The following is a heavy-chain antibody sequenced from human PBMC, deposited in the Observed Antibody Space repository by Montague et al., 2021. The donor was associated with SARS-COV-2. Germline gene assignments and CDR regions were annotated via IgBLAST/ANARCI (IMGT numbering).Heavy chain of an antibody. J-gene: IGHJ4*02. D-gene: IGHD6-13*01. CDR3: ARSYSSSWQNDF. V-gene: IGHV4-39*01. CDR2: IYYSGGT. Sequence: SETLSLTCTVSGGSISSSSYYWGWIRQPPGKGLEWIGSIYYSGGTYYNPSLKSRVTISVDTSKNQFSLKLSSVTAADTAVYYCARSYSSSWQNDFWGQGTLVTVPS. CDR1: GGSISSSSYY.